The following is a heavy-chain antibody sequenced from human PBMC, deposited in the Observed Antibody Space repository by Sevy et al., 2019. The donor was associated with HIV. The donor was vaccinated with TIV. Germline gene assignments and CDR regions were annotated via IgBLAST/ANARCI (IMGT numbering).Heavy chain of an antibody. D-gene: IGHD1-26*01. J-gene: IGHJ3*02. CDR3: TSAGDLDGAAFDI. CDR2: ISWNSGSI. V-gene: IGHV3-9*01. CDR1: GFTFDDYA. Sequence: GGCLRLSCAASGFTFDDYAMHWVRQAPGKGLEWVSGISWNSGSIGYADSVKGRFTISRDNAKNSLYLQMNSLRAEDTALYYCTSAGDLDGAAFDIWGQGTMVTVSS.